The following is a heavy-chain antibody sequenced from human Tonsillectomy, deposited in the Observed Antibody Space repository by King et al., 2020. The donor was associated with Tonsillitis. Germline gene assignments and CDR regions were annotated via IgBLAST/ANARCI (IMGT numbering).Heavy chain of an antibody. Sequence: VQLVESGGGLVQPGGSLRLTCAGSGLTFSNYWMSWVRQAPGKGLECGANINRDGSAKYYVDSVKGRFTISRDNAKNSLYLRMNSLRGEDTAVYYCTKNGGEWGQGTLVTVSS. CDR1: GLTFSNYW. CDR3: TKNGGE. J-gene: IGHJ4*02. D-gene: IGHD2-21*01. CDR2: INRDGSAK. V-gene: IGHV3-7*02.